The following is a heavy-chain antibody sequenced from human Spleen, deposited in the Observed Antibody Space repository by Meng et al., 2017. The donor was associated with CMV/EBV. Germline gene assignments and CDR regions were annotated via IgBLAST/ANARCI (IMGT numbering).Heavy chain of an antibody. V-gene: IGHV3-30*02. J-gene: IGHJ4*02. CDR1: GFTFSNYG. Sequence: GESLKISCAASGFTFSNYGMHWVRQAPGKGLEWLAFIRYDGSNQYYTDSVKGRFTISRDNSKNTLYLHMNFLRAEDTAVYYCATDRYSYGPFDYWGQGTLVTVSS. D-gene: IGHD5-18*01. CDR2: IRYDGSNQ. CDR3: ATDRYSYGPFDY.